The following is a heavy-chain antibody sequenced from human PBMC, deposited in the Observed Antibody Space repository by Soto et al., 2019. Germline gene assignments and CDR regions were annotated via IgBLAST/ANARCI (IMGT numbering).Heavy chain of an antibody. CDR1: GGTFSSYS. Sequence: QVQLVHSGAEVKKPGSSVKVSCEASGGTFSSYSFSWVRQAPGQGLEWMGRVIPILGMANYAQKFQGRVTITADKSTSTVYMELSSLRSEDTAVYYCARGGAVVVPGAVDRHNWFDPWGQGTLVTVSS. D-gene: IGHD2-2*01. V-gene: IGHV1-69*04. CDR3: ARGGAVVVPGAVDRHNWFDP. CDR2: VIPILGMA. J-gene: IGHJ5*02.